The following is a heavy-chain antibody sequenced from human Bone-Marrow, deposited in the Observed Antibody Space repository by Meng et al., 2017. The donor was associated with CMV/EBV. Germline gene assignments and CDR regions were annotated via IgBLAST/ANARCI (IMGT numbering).Heavy chain of an antibody. CDR3: ASDKWEMYLDY. D-gene: IGHD1-26*01. CDR1: GFTFSTYS. CDR2: IRYDGSTT. V-gene: IGHV3-74*03. Sequence: GGSLRLSCEACGFTFSTYSRHWVRQVPGKGLAWVSQIRYDGSTTKYADSVKGRFTISRYNAKNTLHLQMNSLRAEDTAVYYCASDKWEMYLDYWGQGALVTVSS. J-gene: IGHJ4*02.